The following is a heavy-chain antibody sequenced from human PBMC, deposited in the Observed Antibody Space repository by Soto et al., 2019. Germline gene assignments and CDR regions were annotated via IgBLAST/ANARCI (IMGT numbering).Heavy chain of an antibody. CDR1: GFTFSSYA. V-gene: IGHV3-30-3*01. CDR3: ASLTPRIAAAGINVSFDY. Sequence: QVQLVESGGGVVQPGRSLRLSCAASGFTFSSYAMHWVRQAPGKGLEWVAVISYDGSNKYYADSVKGRFTISRDNYKNTLYLQMNSLRAEDTAVYYCASLTPRIAAAGINVSFDYWGQGTLVTVSS. J-gene: IGHJ4*02. CDR2: ISYDGSNK. D-gene: IGHD6-13*01.